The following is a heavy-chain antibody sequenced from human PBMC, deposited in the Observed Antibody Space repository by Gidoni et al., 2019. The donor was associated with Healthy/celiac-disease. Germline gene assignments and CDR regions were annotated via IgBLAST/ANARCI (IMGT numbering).Heavy chain of an antibody. CDR2: IKSKTDGGTT. V-gene: IGHV3-15*01. CDR3: TTQNFWVGVITDY. Sequence: EVQLVESGGGLVKPGGSLRLSCAASGFPFSNAWMSWVRQAPGKGLEWVGRIKSKTDGGTTDYAAPVKGRFTILRDDSKNTLYLQMNSLKTEDTAVYYCTTQNFWVGVITDYWGQGTLVTVSS. D-gene: IGHD3-22*01. J-gene: IGHJ4*02. CDR1: GFPFSNAW.